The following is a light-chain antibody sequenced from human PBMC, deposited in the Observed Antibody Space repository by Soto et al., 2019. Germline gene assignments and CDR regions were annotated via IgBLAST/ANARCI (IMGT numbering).Light chain of an antibody. Sequence: DVQMTQSPSSLSASVGDRVTITCRASEVIGTYLAWYQQKPGEVPKLLIYYASTLQAGVPSRFSASGSGTHFTLTIISLHPEDVGSYYCLQYAKDVPGTLGQGTKVDIK. CDR2: YAS. V-gene: IGKV1-27*01. CDR1: EVIGTY. CDR3: LQYAKDVPGT. J-gene: IGKJ1*01.